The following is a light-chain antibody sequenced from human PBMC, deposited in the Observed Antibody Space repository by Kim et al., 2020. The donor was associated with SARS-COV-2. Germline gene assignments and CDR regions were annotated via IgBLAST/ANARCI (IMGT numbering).Light chain of an antibody. J-gene: IGKJ4*01. CDR2: DAS. Sequence: DIQMNQSPSSLSASVGDRVTITCQASQDISNYLNWYQQKPGKAPKLLIYDASNLETGVPSRFSGSGSGTDFTFTISSLQPEDIATYYCQQYELPQLTFGGGTKVDIK. V-gene: IGKV1-33*01. CDR1: QDISNY. CDR3: QQYELPQLT.